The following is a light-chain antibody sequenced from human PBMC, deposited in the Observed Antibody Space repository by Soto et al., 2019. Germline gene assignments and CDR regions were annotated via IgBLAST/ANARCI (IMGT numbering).Light chain of an antibody. CDR2: SAS. V-gene: IGKV1-39*01. Sequence: DIQMTQSPSSMSSSVGDRFAITCQPSQNINEYVSWYQQKPGKAPKLLINSASILQSGVPSRCSGSGFGTDFTRTINSLQPEDFAGYSCQQSYDMPWTFGQGTKV. CDR3: QQSYDMPWT. CDR1: QNINEY. J-gene: IGKJ1*01.